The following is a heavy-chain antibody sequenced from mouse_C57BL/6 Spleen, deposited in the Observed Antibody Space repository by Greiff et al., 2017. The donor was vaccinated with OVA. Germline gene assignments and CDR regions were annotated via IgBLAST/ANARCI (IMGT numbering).Heavy chain of an antibody. CDR2: IYPGSGST. Sequence: VQLQQPGAELVKPGASVKMSCKASGYTFTSYWITWVKQRPGQGLEWIGDIYPGSGSTNYNEKFKSKATLTVDTSSSTAYMQLSSLTSEDSAVYYCAREGGYGSSYDAMDYWGQGTSVTVSS. CDR1: GYTFTSYW. V-gene: IGHV1-55*01. J-gene: IGHJ4*01. D-gene: IGHD1-1*01. CDR3: AREGGYGSSYDAMDY.